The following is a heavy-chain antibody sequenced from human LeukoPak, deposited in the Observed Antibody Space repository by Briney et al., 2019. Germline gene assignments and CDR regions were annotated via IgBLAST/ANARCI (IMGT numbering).Heavy chain of an antibody. Sequence: PSETLSLTCTVSGGSISSGDYYWSWIRQPPGKGLEWIGYIYYSGSTYYNPSLKSRVTISVDTSNNQFSLKMRSVTAADTAVYYCARDSTYGDPDYWGQGTLVTVSS. V-gene: IGHV4-30-4*02. J-gene: IGHJ4*02. D-gene: IGHD4-17*01. CDR1: GGSISSGDYY. CDR3: ARDSTYGDPDY. CDR2: IYYSGST.